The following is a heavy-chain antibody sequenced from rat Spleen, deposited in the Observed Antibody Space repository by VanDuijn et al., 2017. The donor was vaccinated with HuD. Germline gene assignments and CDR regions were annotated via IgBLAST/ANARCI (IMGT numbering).Heavy chain of an antibody. Sequence: EVQLQESGPGLVKPSQSLSLTCSVTFYSITSSYRWSWVRKFPGNKLEWMGYIDSAGSTNYNPSLKSRISITRDTSKNQFFLPVNSVTSEETATYYCARSPYNNHWFTYWGQGVIVTVSS. CDR3: ARSPYNNHWFTY. V-gene: IGHV3-3*01. D-gene: IGHD1-10*01. CDR1: FYSITSSYR. CDR2: IDSAGST. J-gene: IGHJ2*01.